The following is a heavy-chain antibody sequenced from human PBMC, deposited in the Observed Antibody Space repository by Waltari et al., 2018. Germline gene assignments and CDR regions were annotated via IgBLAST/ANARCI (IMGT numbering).Heavy chain of an antibody. CDR1: GGSFSGYY. Sequence: QVQLQQWGAGLLKPSETLSLTCAVYGGSFSGYYWSWIRQPPGKGLEWIGEINHSGSTNYNPSLKSRVTISVDTSKNQFSLKLSSVTAADTAVYYCATSGYSSSWYGGVFDYWGQGTLVTVSS. V-gene: IGHV4-34*01. CDR3: ATSGYSSSWYGGVFDY. J-gene: IGHJ4*02. D-gene: IGHD6-13*01. CDR2: INHSGST.